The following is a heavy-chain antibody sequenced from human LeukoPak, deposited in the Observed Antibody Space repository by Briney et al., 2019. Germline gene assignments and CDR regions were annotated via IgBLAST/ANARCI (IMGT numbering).Heavy chain of an antibody. CDR2: ISYDGSNK. CDR3: GTDIVVVPAATAHDY. V-gene: IGHV3-30-3*01. Sequence: GGSLRLSCAASGFTFSSYAMHWVRQAPGKGLEWVAVISYDGSNKYHADSVKGRFTISRDNSKNTLYLQMNSLRAEDTAVYYCGTDIVVVPAATAHDYWGQGTLVTVSS. D-gene: IGHD2-2*01. CDR1: GFTFSSYA. J-gene: IGHJ4*02.